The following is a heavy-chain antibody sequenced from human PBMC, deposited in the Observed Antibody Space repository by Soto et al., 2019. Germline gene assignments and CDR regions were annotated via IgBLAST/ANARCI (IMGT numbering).Heavy chain of an antibody. Sequence: LTCSVSGGSVSDKTYYWSWIRQPPGKRLEWIGYVYYSGTTNYNPSLKSRVTISVDLSKNRFSLRLSSVTTADTALYYCARTTAVPNTLRSRYFFGYWGQRTLVPVSP. D-gene: IGHD4-17*01. CDR2: VYYSGTT. V-gene: IGHV4-61*01. CDR1: GGSVSDKTYY. CDR3: ARTTAVPNTLRSRYFFGY. J-gene: IGHJ4*02.